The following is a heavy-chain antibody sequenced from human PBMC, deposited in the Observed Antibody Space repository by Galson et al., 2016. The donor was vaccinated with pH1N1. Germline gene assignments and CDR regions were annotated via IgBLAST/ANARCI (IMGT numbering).Heavy chain of an antibody. D-gene: IGHD3-10*01. V-gene: IGHV4-61*02. Sequence: TLSLTCTVSGGSISSSIYYWNWIRQPAGKGLEWTGRMYTSGTTTYNPSLESRVSISVDTSKNQFSLRLGSVTAADTAVYFCARDRVALTGIFDYWGQGALVTVSS. CDR1: GGSISSSIYY. J-gene: IGHJ4*02. CDR2: MYTSGTT. CDR3: ARDRVALTGIFDY.